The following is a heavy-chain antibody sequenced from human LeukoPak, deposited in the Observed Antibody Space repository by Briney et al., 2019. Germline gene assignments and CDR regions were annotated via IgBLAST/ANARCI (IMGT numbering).Heavy chain of an antibody. Sequence: KSSETLSLTCAVYGGSISSYYWSWIRQPPGKGLEWIGYIYYSGSTNYNPSLKSRVIISVDTSKNQFSLKLSSVTAADTAVYHCARVEEGYGSGRRENYYYYYMDVWGKGTTVTISS. CDR2: IYYSGST. CDR1: GGSISSYY. CDR3: ARVEEGYGSGRRENYYYYYMDV. D-gene: IGHD3-10*01. V-gene: IGHV4-59*01. J-gene: IGHJ6*03.